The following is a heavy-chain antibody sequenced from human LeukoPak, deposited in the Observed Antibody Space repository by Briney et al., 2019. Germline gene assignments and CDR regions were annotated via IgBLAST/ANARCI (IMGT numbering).Heavy chain of an antibody. CDR1: GYTFTSYD. V-gene: IGHV1-8*01. D-gene: IGHD2-15*01. CDR3: ARAGGYCGRISCPYYFDY. CDR2: MNPNSGNT. J-gene: IGHJ4*02. Sequence: ASVKVSCKTSGYTFTSYDINWVRQAPGQGLEWVGWMNPNSGNTGYAQKFQGRVTMTRNTSISTAYMELSSLRSEDTAVYYCARAGGYCGRISCPYYFDYWGQGSLVAVSS.